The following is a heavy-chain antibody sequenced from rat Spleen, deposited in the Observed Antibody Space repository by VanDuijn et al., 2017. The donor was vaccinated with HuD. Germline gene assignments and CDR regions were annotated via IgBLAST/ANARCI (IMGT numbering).Heavy chain of an antibody. Sequence: QVQLKESGPGLVQPSQTLSLTCTVSGFSLTSYHVSWVRQPPGKSLVWMGTMWSGGGTSYNSAVQSRLSISRDTSKSQVFLEMNRLQTEDTAIYFCTRDHSYWGSYYPGGFAYWGQGTLVTVSS. CDR1: GFSLTSYH. CDR2: MWSGGGT. V-gene: IGHV2-15*01. D-gene: IGHD1-12*02. CDR3: TRDHSYWGSYYPGGFAY. J-gene: IGHJ3*01.